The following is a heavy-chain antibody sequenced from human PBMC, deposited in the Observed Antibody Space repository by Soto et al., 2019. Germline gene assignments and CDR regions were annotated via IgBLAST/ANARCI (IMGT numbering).Heavy chain of an antibody. CDR1: GGSFSGYY. J-gene: IGHJ5*02. CDR3: ARGRHYYGSGSYYNWFDP. CDR2: INHSGST. D-gene: IGHD3-10*01. V-gene: IGHV4-34*01. Sequence: QVQLQQWGARLLKPTETLSLTCAVYGGSFSGYYWSWIRQPPGKGLEWIGEINHSGSTNYNPSLKSRVTISVDTHKNQFSLKLRSVTAADTAVYSCARGRHYYGSGSYYNWFDPWGQGTLVTVSS.